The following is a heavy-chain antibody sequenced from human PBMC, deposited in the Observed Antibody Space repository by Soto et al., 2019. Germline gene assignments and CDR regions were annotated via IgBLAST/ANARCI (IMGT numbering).Heavy chain of an antibody. Sequence: EVQLVESGGGLVQPGGSLRLSCAASGFTFSSSEMYWVRQAPGKGLEWISYIHPGGQTIFYAESVKGRFTISRDKAKHSVYLQMNSLRAEDTDVYYCARRGSRWGRGTKVTVSS. J-gene: IGHJ3*01. CDR3: ARRGSR. V-gene: IGHV3-48*03. CDR2: IHPGGQTI. CDR1: GFTFSSSE. D-gene: IGHD2-15*01.